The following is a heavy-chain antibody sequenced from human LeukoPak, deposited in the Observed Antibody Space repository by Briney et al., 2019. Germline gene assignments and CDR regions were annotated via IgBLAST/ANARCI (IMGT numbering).Heavy chain of an antibody. V-gene: IGHV3-30*02. J-gene: IGHJ4*02. Sequence: PGGSLRLSCAASGFTFSDFGMHWVRQAPSKGLEWVAFIRYDGSNEYYADSVKGRFTISRDSSKNMLYLQMNSLRAEDTAVYYCAKDHCFSTSCHVTANWGQGTLVTVSS. CDR1: GFTFSDFG. CDR2: IRYDGSNE. D-gene: IGHD2-2*01. CDR3: AKDHCFSTSCHVTAN.